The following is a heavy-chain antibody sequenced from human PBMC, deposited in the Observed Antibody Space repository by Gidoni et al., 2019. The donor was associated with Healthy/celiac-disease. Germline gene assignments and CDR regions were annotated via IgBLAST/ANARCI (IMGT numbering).Heavy chain of an antibody. Sequence: QVQLVQSGAEVKKPGASVKVSCKASGSTVTSYYMPWVRQAPGQGLERMGIIHPSGGSTSYAQKLQGRVTMTRDTSTSTVYMELSSLRSEDTAVYYCARGGIVLMVYAPDFDYWGQGTLVTVSS. CDR2: IHPSGGST. J-gene: IGHJ4*02. V-gene: IGHV1-46*04. CDR3: ARGGIVLMVYAPDFDY. CDR1: GSTVTSYY. D-gene: IGHD2-8*01.